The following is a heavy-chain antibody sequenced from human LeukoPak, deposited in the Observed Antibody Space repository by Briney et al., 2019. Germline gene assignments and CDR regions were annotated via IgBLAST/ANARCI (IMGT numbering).Heavy chain of an antibody. CDR1: GYSISSGYY. Sequence: SETLSLTCTVSGYSISSGYYWGWIRQPPGKGLEWIGSIYHSGSTYYNPSLKSRVTISVDTSKNQFSLKLSSVTAADTAVYYCARRTLRYFDWSPEFDYWGQGTLVTVSS. CDR2: IYHSGST. CDR3: ARRTLRYFDWSPEFDY. J-gene: IGHJ4*02. V-gene: IGHV4-38-2*02. D-gene: IGHD3-9*01.